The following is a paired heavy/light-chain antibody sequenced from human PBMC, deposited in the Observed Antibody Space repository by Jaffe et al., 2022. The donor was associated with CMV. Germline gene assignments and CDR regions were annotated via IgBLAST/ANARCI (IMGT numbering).Light chain of an antibody. CDR1: GSDVGSYHL. Sequence: QSALTQPASVSGSPGQSITISCTGTGSDVGSYHLVSWYQHHPGKVPKLMIYEVNKRPSGVSNRFSGSKSGNTASLTISGLQAEDEADYYCCSYAVSSTYVIFGGGTKLTVL. CDR2: EVN. V-gene: IGLV2-23*02. CDR3: CSYAVSSTYVI. J-gene: IGLJ2*01.
Heavy chain of an antibody. V-gene: IGHV4-39*01. Sequence: QLQLQESGPGLVKPSETLSLTCTVSGGSIRGSDYYWGWIRQPPGKGLEWIGTIYYSGSTYYNPSLQSRVSISVDTSKNQFSLRLSSVTAADTAVYYCARQDASSWYYTSFDPWGQGTLVTVSS. J-gene: IGHJ5*02. CDR2: IYYSGST. CDR1: GGSIRGSDYY. CDR3: ARQDASSWYYTSFDP. D-gene: IGHD6-13*01.